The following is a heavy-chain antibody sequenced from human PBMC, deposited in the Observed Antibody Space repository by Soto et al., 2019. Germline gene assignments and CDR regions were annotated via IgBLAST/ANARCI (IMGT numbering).Heavy chain of an antibody. CDR1: GFTFSDAW. Sequence: PGGSLRLSCAASGFTFSDAWMSWVRQAPGKGLEWVGRIKDKTDGGTTDYAAPVKDRFTISRDDSKKSLYLQLNSLRPEDTAVYYCTTGRITGYGGNVDYWGQGTLVTVSS. CDR2: IKDKTDGGTT. J-gene: IGHJ4*02. D-gene: IGHD4-17*01. CDR3: TTGRITGYGGNVDY. V-gene: IGHV3-15*01.